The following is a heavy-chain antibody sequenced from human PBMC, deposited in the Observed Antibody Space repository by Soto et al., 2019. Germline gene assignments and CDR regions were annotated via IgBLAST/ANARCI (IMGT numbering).Heavy chain of an antibody. J-gene: IGHJ6*02. V-gene: IGHV3-48*03. CDR3: ARDRGYSSSSAYYYGMDV. CDR1: GFTFSSYE. D-gene: IGHD6-6*01. CDR2: ISSSGSTI. Sequence: PGGSLRLSCAASGFTFSSYEMNWVRQAPGKGLEWVSYISSSGSTIYYADSVKGRFTISRDNAKNSLYLQMNSLGAEDTAVYYCARDRGYSSSSAYYYGMDVWGQGTTVTVSS.